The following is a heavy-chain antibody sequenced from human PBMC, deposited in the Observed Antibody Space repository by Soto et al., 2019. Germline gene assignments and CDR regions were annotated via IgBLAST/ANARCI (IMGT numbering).Heavy chain of an antibody. CDR1: GFTFSNYA. V-gene: IGHV3-23*01. CDR2: ISGSGGST. Sequence: GGSLRLSCAASGFTFSNYAMSWVRQAPGKGLEWVSAISGSGGSTYYADSVKGRFTISRDNSKNTLYLQMNSLRAEDTAVYYCAKDLGAVSGELLFGYWGQGTLVTVSS. D-gene: IGHD1-26*01. J-gene: IGHJ4*02. CDR3: AKDLGAVSGELLFGY.